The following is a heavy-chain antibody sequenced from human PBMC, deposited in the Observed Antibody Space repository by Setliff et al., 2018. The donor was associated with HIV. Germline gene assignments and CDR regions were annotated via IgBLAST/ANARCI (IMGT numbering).Heavy chain of an antibody. CDR1: GFTFSDYD. V-gene: IGHV3-13*01. D-gene: IGHD5-12*01. CDR2: IGTGGDT. Sequence: GGSLRLSCEASGFTFSDYDFHWVRQAAGKGLEWVSAIGTGGDTYYVDSVKGRFTISRENARNSLYLQMNSLRVGDTAVYYCARVSGYGLRGFDPWGQGTLVTVS. CDR3: ARVSGYGLRGFDP. J-gene: IGHJ5*02.